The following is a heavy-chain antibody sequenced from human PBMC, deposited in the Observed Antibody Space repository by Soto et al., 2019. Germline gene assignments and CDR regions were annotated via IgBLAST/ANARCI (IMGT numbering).Heavy chain of an antibody. CDR1: GGSFSGYY. J-gene: IGHJ5*02. V-gene: IGHV4-34*01. D-gene: IGHD2-15*01. CDR3: ASASLWVAATNWYDP. Sequence: SETLSLTCAVYGGSFSGYYWSWIRQPPGKGLEWIGEINHSGSTNYNPSLKSRVTISVDTSKNQFSLKLSSVTAADTAVYYCASASLWVAATNWYDPWGQGTLVIVFS. CDR2: INHSGST.